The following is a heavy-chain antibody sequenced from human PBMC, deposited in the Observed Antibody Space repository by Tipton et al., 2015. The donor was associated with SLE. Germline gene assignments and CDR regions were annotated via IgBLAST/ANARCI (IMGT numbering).Heavy chain of an antibody. V-gene: IGHV3-23*01. CDR1: GFTFSSYA. CDR2: ISGSGGST. J-gene: IGHJ3*02. CDR3: AKDGVGAHAFDI. Sequence: GSLRLSCAASGFTFSSYAMSWVRQAPGKGLEWVSAISGSGGSTYYADSVKGRFTISRDTSKNTLYLQMNSLRAEDTAVYYCAKDGVGAHAFDIWGQGTMVTVSS. D-gene: IGHD1-26*01.